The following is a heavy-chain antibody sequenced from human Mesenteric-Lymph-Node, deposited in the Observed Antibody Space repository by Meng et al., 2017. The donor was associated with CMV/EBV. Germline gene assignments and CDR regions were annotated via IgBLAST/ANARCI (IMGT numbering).Heavy chain of an antibody. V-gene: IGHV3-23*03. CDR2: IYSGGSST. J-gene: IGHJ2*01. CDR3: AKAGGSYGSDWYFDL. Sequence: GCAFSSYAMSWVRQAPGKGLGWVSVIYSGGSSTYYADSVKGRFTISRDNSKNTLYLQMNSLRAEDTAVYYCAKAGGSYGSDWYFDLWGRGTLVTVSS. CDR1: GCAFSSYA. D-gene: IGHD1-26*01.